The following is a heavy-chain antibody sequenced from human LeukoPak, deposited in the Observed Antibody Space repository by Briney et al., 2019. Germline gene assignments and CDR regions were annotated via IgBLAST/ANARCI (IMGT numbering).Heavy chain of an antibody. CDR1: VFTFSGSA. Sequence: PGGSLRLSCAASVFTFSGSAMHWVRQATGKGLEWVSRNRSKANSYATAYAASVKGRFTISRDDSKNTAYLQMNSLKTEDTAVYYCTRHQDYYDSSGYIDYWGQGTLVTVSS. J-gene: IGHJ4*02. CDR2: NRSKANSYAT. V-gene: IGHV3-73*01. D-gene: IGHD3-22*01. CDR3: TRHQDYYDSSGYIDY.